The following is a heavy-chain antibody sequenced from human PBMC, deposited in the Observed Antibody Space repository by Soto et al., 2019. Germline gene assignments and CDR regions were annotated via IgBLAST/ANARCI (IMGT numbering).Heavy chain of an antibody. J-gene: IGHJ3*02. CDR2: IKSKTDGGTT. V-gene: IGHV3-15*01. D-gene: IGHD6-19*01. CDR1: GFTFSNAW. CDR3: TCAEYSSVWYHDGCDI. Sequence: GGSLRLSCAASGFTFSNAWMSWVRQAPGKGLEWVGRIKSKTDGGTTDYAAPVKGRFTISRDDSKNTLYLQMNSLKTEDTAVYYCTCAEYSSVWYHDGCDIWGQGTMVTVSS.